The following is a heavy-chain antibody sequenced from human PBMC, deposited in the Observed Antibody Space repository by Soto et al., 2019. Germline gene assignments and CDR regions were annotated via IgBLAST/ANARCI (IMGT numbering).Heavy chain of an antibody. J-gene: IGHJ5*02. Sequence: ASVKVSCKASGYTFTSYGISWVRQAPGQGLEWMGWISAYNGNTNYAQKLQGRVTMTTDTSTSTAYMELRSLRPDDTAVYYCAREQDHCSSTSCSNWFDPWGQGTLVTVSS. CDR3: AREQDHCSSTSCSNWFDP. CDR2: ISAYNGNT. V-gene: IGHV1-18*01. CDR1: GYTFTSYG. D-gene: IGHD2-2*01.